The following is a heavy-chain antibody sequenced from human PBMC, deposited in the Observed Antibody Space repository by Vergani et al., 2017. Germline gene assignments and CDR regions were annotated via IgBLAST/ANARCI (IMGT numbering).Heavy chain of an antibody. D-gene: IGHD4-23*01. CDR2: IIPIFGTA. CDR1: GGTFSSFA. J-gene: IGHJ4*02. V-gene: IGHV1-69*13. Sequence: QVQLVQSGAEMKRPGSSVKVSCKASGGTFSSFAITWVRQAPGQGLEWMGGIIPIFGTANYAQNFQGRVTLTADESTSTAYMELSSLKSEDTAVYYCARTTVVIDWGGYWGQGTLVTVSS. CDR3: ARTTVVIDWGGY.